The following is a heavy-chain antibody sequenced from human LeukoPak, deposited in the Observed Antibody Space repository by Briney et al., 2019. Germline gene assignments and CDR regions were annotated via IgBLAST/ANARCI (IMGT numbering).Heavy chain of an antibody. CDR2: IYYSGST. CDR3: ARDSAPPYYDFWSGYYTDYYYYMDV. D-gene: IGHD3-3*01. J-gene: IGHJ6*03. Sequence: SETLSLTCTVSGGSISSYYWSWIRQPPGKGLEWIGYIYYSGSTNYNPSLKSRVTISVDTSKNQFSLKLSSVTAADTAVYYCARDSAPPYYDFWSGYYTDYYYYMDVWGKGTTVTVSS. CDR1: GGSISSYY. V-gene: IGHV4-59*01.